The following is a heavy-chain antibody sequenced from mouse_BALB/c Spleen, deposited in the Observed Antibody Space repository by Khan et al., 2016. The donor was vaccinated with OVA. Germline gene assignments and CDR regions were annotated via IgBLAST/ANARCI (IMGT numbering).Heavy chain of an antibody. CDR3: ARRGRYGIFDY. D-gene: IGHD2-1*01. CDR1: GYTFTTYW. J-gene: IGHJ3*01. CDR2: IDPSTGHT. V-gene: IGHV1-7*01. Sequence: QVQLQQSGAELAKPGASVKMSCKASGYTFTTYWMHWVKQRPGQGLEWIGYIDPSTGHTEYNQKFKDKATLTTDKSSSTAYMQLSSLTSEDSAVYDCARRGRYGIFDYWGQGTMVTVSA.